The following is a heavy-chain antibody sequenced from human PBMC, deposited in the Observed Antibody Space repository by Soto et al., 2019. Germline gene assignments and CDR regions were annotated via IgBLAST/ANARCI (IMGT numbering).Heavy chain of an antibody. D-gene: IGHD3-9*01. V-gene: IGHV1-18*01. J-gene: IGHJ6*02. CDR2: ISAYNGNT. CDR1: GYTFTSYG. Sequence: GASVKDSCKASGYTFTSYGISWVRQAPGQGLEWMGWISAYNGNTNYAQKLQGRVTMTTDTSTSTAYMELRSLRSDDTAVYYCARDSDILTGYYTDYYYYGMDVWGQGTTVTVSS. CDR3: ARDSDILTGYYTDYYYYGMDV.